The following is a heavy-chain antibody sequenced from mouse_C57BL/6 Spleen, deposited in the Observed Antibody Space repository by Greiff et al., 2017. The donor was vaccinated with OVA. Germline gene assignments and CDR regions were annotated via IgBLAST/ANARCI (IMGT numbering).Heavy chain of an antibody. CDR1: GFTFSDYG. CDR2: ISSGSSTI. V-gene: IGHV5-17*01. Sequence: DVMLVESGGGLVKPGGSLKLSCAASGFTFSDYGMHWVRQAPEKGLEWVAYISSGSSTIYYADTVKGRFTISRDNAKNTLCLQMTSLRSEDTAMYYCARRDYDVNAMDYWGQGTSVTVSS. CDR3: ARRDYDVNAMDY. J-gene: IGHJ4*01. D-gene: IGHD2-4*01.